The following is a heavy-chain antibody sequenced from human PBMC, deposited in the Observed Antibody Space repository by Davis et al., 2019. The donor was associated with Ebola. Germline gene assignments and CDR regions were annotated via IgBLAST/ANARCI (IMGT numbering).Heavy chain of an antibody. CDR1: GFTFSGSA. D-gene: IGHD3-10*01. Sequence: GESLKISCAASGFTFSGSAMHWVRQAPGKGLEWVANVKQDGSDTYYVDSVKGRFIISRDNTKNSIYLEMNDLRVDDTAVYYCATLPGGRGMDVWGQGTTVTVSS. J-gene: IGHJ6*02. V-gene: IGHV3-7*01. CDR2: VKQDGSDT. CDR3: ATLPGGRGMDV.